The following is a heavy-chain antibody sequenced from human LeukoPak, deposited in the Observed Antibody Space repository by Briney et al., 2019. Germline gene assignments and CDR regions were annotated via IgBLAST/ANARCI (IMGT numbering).Heavy chain of an antibody. CDR2: ISNSGTYT. V-gene: IGHV3-23*05. CDR1: AFTFSNYA. J-gene: IGHJ4*02. D-gene: IGHD1-26*01. Sequence: GGSLRLSCAASAFTFSNYAMTWVRLAPGQGLEWVSAISNSGTYTYYADSVKGRFTISRDNSKNTLYLQMDSLRAEDTAVYYCANDHRLGWQLLQSYFDSWGQGTLVTVYS. CDR3: ANDHRLGWQLLQSYFDS.